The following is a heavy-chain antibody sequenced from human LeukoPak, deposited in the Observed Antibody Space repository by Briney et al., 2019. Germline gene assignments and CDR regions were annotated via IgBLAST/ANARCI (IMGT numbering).Heavy chain of an antibody. CDR1: GYTLTELS. Sequence: ASVKVSCKVSGYTLTELSMHWVRQAPGKGLEWMGGFDPEDGETIYALKIQGRVTMTEDTSTDTAYMELSSLRSEDTAVYYCATAGTSLRNPYGDHSDYWGQGTLVTVSS. CDR2: FDPEDGET. CDR3: ATAGTSLRNPYGDHSDY. J-gene: IGHJ4*02. D-gene: IGHD4-17*01. V-gene: IGHV1-24*01.